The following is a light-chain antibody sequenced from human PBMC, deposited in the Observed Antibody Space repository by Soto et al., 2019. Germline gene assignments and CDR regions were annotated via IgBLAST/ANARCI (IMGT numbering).Light chain of an antibody. CDR1: QSVSSN. Sequence: EIVMTQSPATLSVSPGERATLSCRASQSVSSNLAWYQQKPGQTPKLLIYVASTRATGIPAMFSGSGSGTEFTLTISSLQSEDFAVYYCQQYNVWPLTFGGGNKVEFK. CDR2: VAS. CDR3: QQYNVWPLT. J-gene: IGKJ4*01. V-gene: IGKV3-15*01.